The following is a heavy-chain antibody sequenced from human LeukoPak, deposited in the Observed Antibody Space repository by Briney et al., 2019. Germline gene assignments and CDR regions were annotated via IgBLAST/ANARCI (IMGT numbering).Heavy chain of an antibody. D-gene: IGHD3-16*02. V-gene: IGHV7-4-1*02. CDR3: ARAFQSLGGLSLPDY. Sequence: ASVKVSCKASGYSFTTYAMNWVRQAPGQGLEWMGWIHPSTGNPTYAQGYTGRFVFSLDTSVSTTYLQISSLKAEDTAVYFCARAFQSLGGLSLPDYWGQGTLLTVSS. CDR2: IHPSTGNP. J-gene: IGHJ4*02. CDR1: GYSFTTYA.